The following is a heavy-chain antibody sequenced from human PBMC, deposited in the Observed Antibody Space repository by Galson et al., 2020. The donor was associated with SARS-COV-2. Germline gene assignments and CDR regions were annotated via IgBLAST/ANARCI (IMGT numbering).Heavy chain of an antibody. CDR2: ISLSGNNI. Sequence: TGGSLRLSCTVSGFTFSQYYMRWIRQAPGKGPEWLSYISLSGNNIDYAESVRGRFTISRDNARNLLFLQMNKLRVEDTAMYYCARPAAGMVMTKEHALDIWGQGTMVTVSS. V-gene: IGHV3-11*01. D-gene: IGHD2-21*02. J-gene: IGHJ3*02. CDR3: ARPAAGMVMTKEHALDI. CDR1: GFTFSQYY.